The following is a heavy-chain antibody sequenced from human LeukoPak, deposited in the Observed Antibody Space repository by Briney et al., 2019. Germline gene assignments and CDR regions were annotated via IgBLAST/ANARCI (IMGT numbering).Heavy chain of an antibody. CDR1: GGSITTTNW. CDR3: TRESGAFSPFGF. Sequence: PSETLSLTCAVSGGSITTTNWWSWVRQPPGKGLEWIGEAHLSGATNYNLSLESRVSMSIDKSKNHLSLEVTSVTAADTAIYYCTRESGAFSPFGFWGQGTLVTVSS. CDR2: AHLSGAT. J-gene: IGHJ4*02. D-gene: IGHD1-26*01. V-gene: IGHV4-4*02.